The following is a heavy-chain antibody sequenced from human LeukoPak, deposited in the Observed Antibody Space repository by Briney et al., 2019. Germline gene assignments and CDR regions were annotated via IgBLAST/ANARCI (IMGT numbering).Heavy chain of an antibody. Sequence: PGGSLRLSCAASGFTVSSNYMSWVRQAPGKGLEWVSVIYSGGSTYYADSVKGRFTISRHNSKNTLYLQMNRLRAEATAVYYCARLIAVAGKDAFDIWGQGTMVTVSS. CDR3: ARLIAVAGKDAFDI. V-gene: IGHV3-53*04. J-gene: IGHJ3*02. CDR1: GFTVSSNY. D-gene: IGHD6-19*01. CDR2: IYSGGST.